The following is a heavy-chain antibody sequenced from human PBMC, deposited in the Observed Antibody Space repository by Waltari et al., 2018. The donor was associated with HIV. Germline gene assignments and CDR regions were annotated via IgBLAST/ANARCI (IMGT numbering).Heavy chain of an antibody. Sequence: EVQLVESGGGLVKPGVSLRLSCAASGFTFSDYSLVWVSQAPGKGLEWLSSISSSDTFIYYGDSVRGRFTISRDNAKKSLYLQLNSLRDEHTAVYYCARVHYSDSSGYERKFDCWGHGTLVTVSS. CDR3: ARVHYSDSSGYERKFDC. CDR2: ISSSDTFI. J-gene: IGHJ4*01. CDR1: GFTFSDYS. V-gene: IGHV3-21*01. D-gene: IGHD3-22*01.